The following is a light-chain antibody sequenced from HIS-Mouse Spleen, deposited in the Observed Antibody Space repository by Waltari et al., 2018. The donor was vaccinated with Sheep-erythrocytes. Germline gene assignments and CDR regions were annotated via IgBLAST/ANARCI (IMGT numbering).Light chain of an antibody. J-gene: IGLJ1*01. CDR2: QDS. CDR3: QAWDSSKGV. CDR1: KLGDKY. Sequence: SYELTQPPSVSVSPGQTASITCSGDKLGDKYACWYQQKPGQSPVLVIYQDSKRPSGIPERFSGSNSGYTATLTISGTQAMDEADYYCQAWDSSKGVFGTGTKVTVL. V-gene: IGLV3-1*01.